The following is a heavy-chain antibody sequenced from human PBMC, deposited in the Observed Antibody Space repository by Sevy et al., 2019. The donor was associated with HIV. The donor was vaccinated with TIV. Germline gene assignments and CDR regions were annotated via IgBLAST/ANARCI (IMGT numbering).Heavy chain of an antibody. CDR3: ARALEPPYYDFWSGYYYYFDY. V-gene: IGHV4-31*03. CDR2: IYYSGST. D-gene: IGHD3-3*01. CDR1: GGSISSGGYY. J-gene: IGHJ4*02. Sequence: SETLSLTCTVSGGSISSGGYYWSWIRQHPGKGLEWIGYIYYSGSTYYNPSLKSRLTISVDTSKNEFSLKLSSVTAADTAVYYCARALEPPYYDFWSGYYYYFDYWGQGTLVTVSS.